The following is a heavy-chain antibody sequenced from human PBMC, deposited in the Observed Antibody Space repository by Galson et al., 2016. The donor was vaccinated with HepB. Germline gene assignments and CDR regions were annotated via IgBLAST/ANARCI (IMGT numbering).Heavy chain of an antibody. D-gene: IGHD5-12*01. V-gene: IGHV1-8*01. Sequence: SVKVSCKASGYTFASYDINWVRQAPGQGLEWMGWINPSSGDTGYAQKFQARVTMTRNTFINTAYMELRSLRFDDTAVYYCARVLRRGYSNYDANWGQGTLLTVSS. CDR1: GYTFASYD. CDR2: INPSSGDT. J-gene: IGHJ4*02. CDR3: ARVLRRGYSNYDAN.